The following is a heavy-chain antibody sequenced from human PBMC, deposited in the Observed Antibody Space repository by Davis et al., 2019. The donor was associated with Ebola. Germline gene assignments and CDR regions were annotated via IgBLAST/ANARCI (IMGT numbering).Heavy chain of an antibody. CDR3: ARELEQLLVHPFYGMNV. D-gene: IGHD6-19*01. V-gene: IGHV3-23*01. CDR2: ISGNGGTP. J-gene: IGHJ6*02. Sequence: GESLKISCAASGFTFSSYAMSWVRQAPGKGLEWVSSISGNGGTPYYADSVKGQFTISRDNSKNTLYLQMNSLRAEDTAVYYCARELEQLLVHPFYGMNVWGQGTTVTVSS. CDR1: GFTFSSYA.